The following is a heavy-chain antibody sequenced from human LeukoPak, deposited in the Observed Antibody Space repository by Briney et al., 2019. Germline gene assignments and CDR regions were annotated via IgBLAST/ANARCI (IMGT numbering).Heavy chain of an antibody. CDR3: ASGETKGNYFDQ. CDR1: GFTFSSYS. D-gene: IGHD3-10*01. Sequence: GGSLRLSCAASGFTFSSYSMNWVRQAPGKGLEWVSSISSSSSYIYYADSVKGRFTISRDNAKNSLFLQMNSLRAEDTAVYYCASGETKGNYFDQWGQGTLVTVSS. J-gene: IGHJ4*02. V-gene: IGHV3-21*01. CDR2: ISSSSSYI.